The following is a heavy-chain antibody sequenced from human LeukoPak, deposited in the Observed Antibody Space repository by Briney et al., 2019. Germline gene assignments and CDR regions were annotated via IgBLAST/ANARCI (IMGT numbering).Heavy chain of an antibody. Sequence: GASVKVSCKASGYTFTSYYMHWVRQAPGQGLEWMGWISAYNGNTNYAQKLQGRVTMTTDTSTSTAYMELRSLRSDDTAVYYCAREGGQQLEYYFDYWGQGTLVTVSS. J-gene: IGHJ4*02. CDR2: ISAYNGNT. CDR3: AREGGQQLEYYFDY. V-gene: IGHV1-18*04. D-gene: IGHD6-13*01. CDR1: GYTFTSYY.